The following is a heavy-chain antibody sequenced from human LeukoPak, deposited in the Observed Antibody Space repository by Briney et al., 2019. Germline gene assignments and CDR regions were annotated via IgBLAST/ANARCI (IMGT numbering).Heavy chain of an antibody. CDR1: GYTFTGYY. V-gene: IGHV1-2*02. D-gene: IGHD6-13*01. Sequence: GASVKVSCKASGYTFTGYYIHCMRQAPGQGLEWMGWINPNSGGTNYAQKFQGRVTMTRDTSISTAYMELSRLRSDDTAVYYCARDLSIAAAGTRRGILFYWGQGTLVTVSS. CDR3: ARDLSIAAAGTRRGILFY. J-gene: IGHJ4*02. CDR2: INPNSGGT.